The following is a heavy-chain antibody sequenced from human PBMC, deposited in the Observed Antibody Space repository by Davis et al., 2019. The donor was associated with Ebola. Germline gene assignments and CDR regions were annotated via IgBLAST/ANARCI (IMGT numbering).Heavy chain of an antibody. D-gene: IGHD1-26*01. CDR2: VTSSGGST. V-gene: IGHV3-23*01. J-gene: IGHJ5*02. CDR3: ARDPEWGSGFDR. CDR1: GFTFGSYA. Sequence: PGGSLRLSCAASGFTFGSYAMTWARQVPGKGLEWVSAVTSSGGSTYYADSVKGRFTISRDNAKNSLYLQLNSLRVEDTAIYYCARDPEWGSGFDRWGQGTQISVSS.